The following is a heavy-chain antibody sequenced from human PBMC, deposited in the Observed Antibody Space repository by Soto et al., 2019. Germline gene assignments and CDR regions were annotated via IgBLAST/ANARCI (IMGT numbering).Heavy chain of an antibody. Sequence: QVQLVQSGAEVKKPGASVKVSCKVSGYTLTELSMHWVRQAPGKGLEWMGGFDPEDGETIYAQKFQGRVTMXXEXSXTTAYMERSSRRSEDTAVYDCATGDLVVRGEAGMDVWGEGTTGTVSS. CDR1: GYTLTELS. D-gene: IGHD3-10*01. CDR2: FDPEDGET. CDR3: ATGDLVVRGEAGMDV. J-gene: IGHJ6*04. V-gene: IGHV1-24*01.